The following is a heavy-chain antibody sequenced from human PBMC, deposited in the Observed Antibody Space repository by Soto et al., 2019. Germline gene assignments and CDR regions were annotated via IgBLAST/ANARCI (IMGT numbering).Heavy chain of an antibody. CDR2: ISTSTLTI. Sequence: EVRLVESGGGLVQPGESLRLSCAASGFTFSSYTMSWVRQAPGKGLEWISYISTSTLTIYYADSVEGRFTISRDKAKNSLYLQMNSLRAEDTAVYYCARERGGDLNWYHGLDVWGQGTTVTVSS. D-gene: IGHD1-1*01. V-gene: IGHV3-48*01. CDR1: GFTFSSYT. CDR3: ARERGGDLNWYHGLDV. J-gene: IGHJ6*02.